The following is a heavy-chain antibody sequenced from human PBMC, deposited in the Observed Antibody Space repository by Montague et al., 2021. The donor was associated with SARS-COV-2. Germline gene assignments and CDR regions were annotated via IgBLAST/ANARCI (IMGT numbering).Heavy chain of an antibody. D-gene: IGHD6-19*01. Sequence: PALVKPTQTLTLTCSFSGFSLTSRGVGVGWIRQSPGKAPECLALIYWNDDKRYSPSLQSRLTVIKDSSKNQVVLTMSNMDPVDTGKYYCAHKRSGWPSEFGFWGQGALVTVSS. CDR2: IYWNDDK. J-gene: IGHJ4*02. CDR1: GFSLTSRGVG. CDR3: AHKRSGWPSEFGF. V-gene: IGHV2-5*01.